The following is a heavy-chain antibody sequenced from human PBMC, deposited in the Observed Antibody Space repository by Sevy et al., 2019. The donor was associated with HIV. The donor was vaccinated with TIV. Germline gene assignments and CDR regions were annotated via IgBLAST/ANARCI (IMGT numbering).Heavy chain of an antibody. D-gene: IGHD2-21*01. V-gene: IGHV3-53*01. J-gene: IGHJ6*02. CDR2: IYSGGNT. CDR1: GFTFSRYW. CDR3: ASDLGVDYYGMDV. Sequence: GGSLRLSCAASGFTFSRYWMTWVRQAPGKGLEWVSIIYSGGNTYYADSVKGRFTISRDISKNTLYLQMNSLRAEDTAVYYCASDLGVDYYGMDVWGQGTTVTVSS.